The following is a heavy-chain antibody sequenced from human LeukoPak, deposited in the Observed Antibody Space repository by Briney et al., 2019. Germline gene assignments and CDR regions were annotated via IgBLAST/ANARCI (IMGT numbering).Heavy chain of an antibody. J-gene: IGHJ4*02. CDR1: AYTFTSYD. CDR2: MNPNSGNT. V-gene: IGHV1-8*01. Sequence: ASEKVSCKASAYTFTSYDINWVRQATGQGLEWMGWMNPNSGNTGYAQKFQGRVTMTRNTSISTAYMELSGLRSEDTAVYYCARGTPSGWHGAVYWGQGTLVTVSS. CDR3: ARGTPSGWHGAVY. D-gene: IGHD6-19*01.